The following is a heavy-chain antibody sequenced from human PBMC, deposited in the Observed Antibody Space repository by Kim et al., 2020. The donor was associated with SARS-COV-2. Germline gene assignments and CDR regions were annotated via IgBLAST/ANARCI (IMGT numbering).Heavy chain of an antibody. CDR3: ARGIAGGIYYFDY. J-gene: IGHJ4*02. V-gene: IGHV1-69*13. CDR2: IIPIFGTA. Sequence: SVKVSCKASGGTFSSYAISWVRQAPGQGLEWMGGIIPIFGTANYAQKFQGRVTITADESTSTAYMELSSLRSEDTAVYYCARGIAGGIYYFDYWGQGTLVTVSS. CDR1: GGTFSSYA. D-gene: IGHD6-13*01.